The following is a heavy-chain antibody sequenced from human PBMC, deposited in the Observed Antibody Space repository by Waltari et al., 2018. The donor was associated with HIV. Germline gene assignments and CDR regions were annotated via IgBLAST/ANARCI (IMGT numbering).Heavy chain of an antibody. CDR2: IIPVFGTT. V-gene: IGHV1-69*01. Sequence: QVQLVRSGAEVKKPGSSVKVSCKASGGTFNNYAITWVRQAPGQGLEWMGGIIPVFGTTNYAQKFQGRLTIIADESTSTGYMELSSLRSEDTAVYYCARMATVVDWYFDLWGRGTLVTVSS. CDR3: ARMATVVDWYFDL. J-gene: IGHJ2*01. CDR1: GGTFNNYA. D-gene: IGHD2-15*01.